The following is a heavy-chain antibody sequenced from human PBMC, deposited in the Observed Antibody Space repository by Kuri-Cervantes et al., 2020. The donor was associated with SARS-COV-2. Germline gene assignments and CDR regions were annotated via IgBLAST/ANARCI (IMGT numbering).Heavy chain of an antibody. CDR3: ASGPYYYDSSGYFPDHSWYFDL. Sequence: AVTVSCQASRGTFRSYAISWLRQAPGQGLEWMGGIIPIFGTANYAQKFQGRVTITTDESTSTAYMELSSLRSKNTAVYYCASGPYYYDSSGYFPDHSWYFDLWGRGTLVTVSS. J-gene: IGHJ2*01. V-gene: IGHV1-69*05. CDR2: IIPIFGTA. CDR1: RGTFRSYA. D-gene: IGHD3-22*01.